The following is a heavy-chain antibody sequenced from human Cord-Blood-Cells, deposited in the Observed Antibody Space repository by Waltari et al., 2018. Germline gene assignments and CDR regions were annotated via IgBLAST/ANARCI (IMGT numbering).Heavy chain of an antibody. V-gene: IGHV1-24*01. J-gene: IGHJ3*02. Sequence: QVQLVQSGAEVKKPGASVKVSCKVSGYTLTELSMHWVRQAPGKGLEWMGGFDPEEGETIYAQKVQGRVTMTEDTSTDTADMELSSLRSEDTAVYYCATDLYSGSYYAFDIWGQGTMVTVSS. CDR2: FDPEEGET. D-gene: IGHD1-26*01. CDR1: GYTLTELS. CDR3: ATDLYSGSYYAFDI.